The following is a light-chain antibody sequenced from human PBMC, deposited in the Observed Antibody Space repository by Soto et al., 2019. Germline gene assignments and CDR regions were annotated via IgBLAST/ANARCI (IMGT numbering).Light chain of an antibody. CDR2: DVS. J-gene: IGLJ2*01. V-gene: IGLV2-14*01. CDR3: SSYTSSSTLVV. CDR1: SSVVGGYNY. Sequence: QSVLTQPASVSGSPGQSITISCTGTSSVVGGYNYVSWYQQHPGKAPELMIYDVSNRPSGVSNRFSGSKTGNTASPTISGLHAEDEAYYYCSSYTSSSTLVVFGGGTKLTVL.